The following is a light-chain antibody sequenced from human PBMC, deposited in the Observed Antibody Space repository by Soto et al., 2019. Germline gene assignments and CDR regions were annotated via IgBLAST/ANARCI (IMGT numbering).Light chain of an antibody. Sequence: QSVLTQPRSVSGSLGQSVTISCTGTSGDVGTYNYVSWYQQHPGKAPKVMIYDVSERPSGVPDRFSGSKSGNTASLTISGLQAEDEADYYCCSYAGSPRYVLGTGTKLT. J-gene: IGLJ1*01. CDR1: SGDVGTYNY. CDR3: CSYAGSPRYV. V-gene: IGLV2-11*01. CDR2: DVS.